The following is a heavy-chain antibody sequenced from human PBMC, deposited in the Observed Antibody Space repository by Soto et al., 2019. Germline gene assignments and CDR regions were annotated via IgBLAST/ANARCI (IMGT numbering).Heavy chain of an antibody. D-gene: IGHD6-19*01. Sequence: QVQLVESGGGVVQPGRSLRLSCAASGFTFSTYGMHWVRQAPGKGLEWVAVLSYDGSNTYYADSVKGRFTISRDLSKNTPYLQVNSLRAGDAAVYYCAKDHFISGWQGFDPWGQGTLVTVSS. CDR3: AKDHFISGWQGFDP. V-gene: IGHV3-30*18. J-gene: IGHJ5*02. CDR1: GFTFSTYG. CDR2: LSYDGSNT.